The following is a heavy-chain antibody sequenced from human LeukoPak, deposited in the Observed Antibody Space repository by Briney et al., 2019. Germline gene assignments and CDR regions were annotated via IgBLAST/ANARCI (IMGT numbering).Heavy chain of an antibody. J-gene: IGHJ4*02. Sequence: GESLKISCKGSGYSFTSYWISWVRQMPGKGLEWMGRIDPSDSYTNYSPSFQGHVTISADKSISTTYLQRSSLKASDTARYYCARTVGTRYSSENSFDYWGQGTLVSVSS. CDR1: GYSFTSYW. CDR3: ARTVGTRYSSENSFDY. V-gene: IGHV5-10-1*01. D-gene: IGHD6-25*01. CDR2: IDPSDSYT.